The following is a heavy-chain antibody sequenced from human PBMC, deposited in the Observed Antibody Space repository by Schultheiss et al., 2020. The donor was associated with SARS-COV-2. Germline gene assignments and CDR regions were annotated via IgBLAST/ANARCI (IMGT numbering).Heavy chain of an antibody. CDR3: ARTALYDSSGYYYYYYGMDV. CDR2: INPNSGGT. V-gene: IGHV1-2*02. CDR1: GYTFTSYY. Sequence: ASVKVSCKASGYTFTSYYMHWVRQAPGQGLEWMGIINPNSGGTNYAQKFQGRVTMTRDTSISTAYMELSRLRSDDTAVYYCARTALYDSSGYYYYYYGMDVWGQGTTVTVSS. J-gene: IGHJ6*02. D-gene: IGHD3-22*01.